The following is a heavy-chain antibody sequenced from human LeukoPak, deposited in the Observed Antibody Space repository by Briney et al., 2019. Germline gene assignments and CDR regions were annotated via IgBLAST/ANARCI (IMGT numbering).Heavy chain of an antibody. CDR1: GFTFDDYA. CDR3: ARGLRLYCSSTSCRRGFDY. D-gene: IGHD2-2*01. V-gene: IGHV3-9*01. CDR2: ISWNSGSI. J-gene: IGHJ4*02. Sequence: PGGSLRLSCAASGFTFDDYAMHWVRQVPGKGLEWVSGISWNSGSIGYADSVRGRFTISRDNAKNSLYLQMNSLRAEDTALYYCARGLRLYCSSTSCRRGFDYWGQGTLVTVSS.